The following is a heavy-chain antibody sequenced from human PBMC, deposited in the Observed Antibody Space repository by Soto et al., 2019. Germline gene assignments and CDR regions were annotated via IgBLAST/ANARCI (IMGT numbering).Heavy chain of an antibody. CDR3: AKVGASNYGYLYYYYGMDV. Sequence: PGGSLRLSCAASGFTFSSYAMSWVRQAPGKGLEWVSAISGSGGSTYYADSVKGRFTISRDNSKNTLYLQMNSLRAEDTAVYYCAKVGASNYGYLYYYYGMDVWGQGTTVTVSS. D-gene: IGHD4-4*01. V-gene: IGHV3-23*01. CDR1: GFTFSSYA. J-gene: IGHJ6*02. CDR2: ISGSGGST.